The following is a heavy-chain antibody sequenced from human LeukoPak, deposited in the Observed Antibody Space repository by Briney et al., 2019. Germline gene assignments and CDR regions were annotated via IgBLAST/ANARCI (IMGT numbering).Heavy chain of an antibody. V-gene: IGHV3-74*01. CDR1: GFTFSGYW. J-gene: IGHJ4*02. Sequence: GGSLRLSCAASGFTFSGYWMHWVRQAPGKGLVWVSRIKSDGSSTTYADSVKGRFTISRDNAKNTLYLEMNSLRAEDTAVYYCARRYAQIFDYWGQGTLVTVSS. CDR2: IKSDGSST. CDR3: ARRYAQIFDY. D-gene: IGHD2-2*01.